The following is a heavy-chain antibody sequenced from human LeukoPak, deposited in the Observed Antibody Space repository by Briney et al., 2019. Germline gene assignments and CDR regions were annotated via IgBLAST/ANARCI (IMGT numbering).Heavy chain of an antibody. D-gene: IGHD3-9*01. CDR2: ISAYNGNT. CDR3: ARDYYDILSGYFDY. V-gene: IGHV1-18*01. Sequence: ASVKVSCKASGYTFTSYGISWVRQAPGQGLEWMGWISAYNGNTNYAQKLQGRVTMTTVTSTSTAYMELRSLRSDDTAVYYCARDYYDILSGYFDYWGQGTLVTVSS. CDR1: GYTFTSYG. J-gene: IGHJ4*02.